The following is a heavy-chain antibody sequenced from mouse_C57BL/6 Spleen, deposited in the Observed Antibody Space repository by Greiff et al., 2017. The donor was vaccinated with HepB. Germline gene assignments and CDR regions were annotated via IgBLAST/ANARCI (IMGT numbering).Heavy chain of an antibody. Sequence: VQLQQSGAELVKPGASVKLSCKASGYTFTSYWMHWVKQRPGRGLEWIGRIDPNSGGTKYNEKFKSKATLTVDKHSSTAYMQISSLTSEDSAVYYCARAGYYGSSAWFAYWGQGTLVTVSA. D-gene: IGHD1-1*01. V-gene: IGHV1-72*01. CDR3: ARAGYYGSSAWFAY. J-gene: IGHJ3*01. CDR1: GYTFTSYW. CDR2: IDPNSGGT.